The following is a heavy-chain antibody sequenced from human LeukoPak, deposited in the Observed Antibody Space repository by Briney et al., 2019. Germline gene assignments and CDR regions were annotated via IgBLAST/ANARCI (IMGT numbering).Heavy chain of an antibody. D-gene: IGHD6-19*01. CDR3: ARDRGIAVAGTWRS. V-gene: IGHV4-38-2*02. Sequence: PSETLSLTCTVSGYSINSGYYWSWIRQPPGKRLEWIGSIYYSGSTYSNPTLKSRLTISVDTSKNQFSLKLSSVTAADTAVYYCARDRGIAVAGTWRSWGQGTLVTVSS. CDR2: IYYSGST. CDR1: GYSINSGYY. J-gene: IGHJ4*02.